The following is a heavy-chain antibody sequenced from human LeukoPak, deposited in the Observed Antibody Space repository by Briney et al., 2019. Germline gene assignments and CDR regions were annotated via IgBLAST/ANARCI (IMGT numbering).Heavy chain of an antibody. V-gene: IGHV4-38-2*02. D-gene: IGHD4-11*01. Sequence: SETLSLTCTVSGDAISSGYYWGWIRQPPGKGLQWIGSISHSGSSYYNPSLKSRLTISVDTSKNQFSLNLSSVTAADTAIYYCARPSVSTVTKFLFFNLWGAGTPGTGSS. CDR3: ARPSVSTVTKFLFFNL. CDR2: ISHSGSS. J-gene: IGHJ2*01. CDR1: GDAISSGYY.